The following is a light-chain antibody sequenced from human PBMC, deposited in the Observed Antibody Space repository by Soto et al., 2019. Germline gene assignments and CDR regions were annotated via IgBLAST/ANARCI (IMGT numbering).Light chain of an antibody. J-gene: IGKJ1*01. V-gene: IGKV1-5*01. CDR2: DAS. CDR1: QNVNNW. Sequence: DIQMTQSPSTLSASVGDSVTITCRASQNVNNWVAWYQQKPGKAPRFLIYDASSLEGGVPSRFSGSGSGTDFTLTISSLPPDDFATYYCQRYNSYSRTFGPGTKVEIK. CDR3: QRYNSYSRT.